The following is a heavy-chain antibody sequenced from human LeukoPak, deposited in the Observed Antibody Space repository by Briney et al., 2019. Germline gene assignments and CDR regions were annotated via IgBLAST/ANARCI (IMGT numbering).Heavy chain of an antibody. J-gene: IGHJ6*02. D-gene: IGHD2-15*01. CDR3: ARERWHCRVNCYSVYYYALDV. CDR2: MNPNSGNT. V-gene: IGHV1-8*01. Sequence: ASVKVSCKASGYTFTSYDINWVRQATGQGLEWMGWMNPNSGNTGSAQRFQGRVTVTSDTSAATAYVELNSLTSEDTAVYYCARERWHCRVNCYSVYYYALDVWGQGTTVTVSS. CDR1: GYTFTSYD.